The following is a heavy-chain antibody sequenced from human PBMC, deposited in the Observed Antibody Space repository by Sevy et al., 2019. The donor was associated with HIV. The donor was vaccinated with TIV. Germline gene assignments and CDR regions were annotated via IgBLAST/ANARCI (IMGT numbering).Heavy chain of an antibody. D-gene: IGHD4-4*01. CDR2: IWHDGSNK. J-gene: IGHJ5*02. CDR1: GFTFNFHG. V-gene: IGHV3-30*02. CDR3: ARETDNSARWLDP. Sequence: GGSLRLSCAASGFTFNFHGMHWVRQAPGKGLEWVAFIWHDGSNKYMADSVEGRFTTSRDNSKNTLFLQMNSLTVEDTAGYYCARETDNSARWLDPWGQGTLVTVSS.